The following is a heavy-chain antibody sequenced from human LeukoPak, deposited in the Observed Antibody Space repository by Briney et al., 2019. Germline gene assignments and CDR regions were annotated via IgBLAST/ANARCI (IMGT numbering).Heavy chain of an antibody. V-gene: IGHV4-34*01. CDR2: INHSGST. CDR3: ARYCRGGSCYSYNWFDP. D-gene: IGHD2-15*01. CDR1: GGSFSGYY. J-gene: IGHJ5*02. Sequence: SETLSLTCAVYGGSFSGYYWSWIRQPPGKGLEWIGEINHSGSTNYNPSLKSRVTISVDTSKNQFSLKLSSVTAADTAVYYCARYCRGGSCYSYNWFDPWGQGTLVTVSS.